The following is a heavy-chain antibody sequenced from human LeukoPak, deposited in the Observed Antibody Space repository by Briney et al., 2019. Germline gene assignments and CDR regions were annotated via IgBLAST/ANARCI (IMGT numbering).Heavy chain of an antibody. Sequence: GGSLRLSCTTSGFTFGDYAMSWVRQAPGKRLEWVTFIRSKAYGGTIDYAASVEGRFTISRDDSKNIAYLQMNSLKIEDTAVYYCTRGGADYGDYDRFFAYWGQGTLVTVSS. CDR2: IRSKAYGGTI. V-gene: IGHV3-49*04. CDR1: GFTFGDYA. D-gene: IGHD4-17*01. J-gene: IGHJ4*02. CDR3: TRGGADYGDYDRFFAY.